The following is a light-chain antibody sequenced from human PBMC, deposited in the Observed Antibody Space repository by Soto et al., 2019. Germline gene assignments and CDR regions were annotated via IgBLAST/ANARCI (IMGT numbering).Light chain of an antibody. J-gene: IGLJ2*01. Sequence: QSALTQPPSASGSPGQSVAISCTGTSSDVGGYSYVSWYQQHPGKAPKLIIYEVTKRPSGVPDRFSGSKSGNTASLTVYGLHAEDEADYYCSSYARNRDILFGGGTKLTVL. CDR2: EVT. CDR3: SSYARNRDIL. V-gene: IGLV2-8*01. CDR1: SSDVGGYSY.